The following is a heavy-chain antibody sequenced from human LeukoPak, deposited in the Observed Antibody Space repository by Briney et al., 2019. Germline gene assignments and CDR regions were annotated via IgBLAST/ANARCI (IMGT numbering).Heavy chain of an antibody. D-gene: IGHD4-17*01. J-gene: IGHJ4*02. V-gene: IGHV6-1*01. CDR2: TYYRSKWFS. CDR3: ARSRRRRGRNGDSRFDY. CDR1: GDSVSSNTAT. Sequence: SQTLSLTCAISGDSVSSNTATWNWIRQSPSRGLEWLGRTYYRSKWFSDYALSVKSRIMINPDTSKNQFSLHLNSVIPEDTAIYYCARSRRRRGRNGDSRFDYWGQGTLVTVSS.